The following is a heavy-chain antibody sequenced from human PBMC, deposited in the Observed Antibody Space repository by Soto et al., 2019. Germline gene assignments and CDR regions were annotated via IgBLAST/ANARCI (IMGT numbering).Heavy chain of an antibody. Sequence: SETLSLTCAVYGGSFSGYYWSWIRQPPGKGLEWIGEINHSGSTNYNPSLKSRVTISVDTSKNQFSLKLSSVTAADTTVYYCATYSRGETCSGGSCYEFYYYYYMDVWGKGTTVTVSS. CDR2: INHSGST. D-gene: IGHD2-15*01. CDR1: GGSFSGYY. J-gene: IGHJ6*03. CDR3: ATYSRGETCSGGSCYEFYYYYYMDV. V-gene: IGHV4-34*01.